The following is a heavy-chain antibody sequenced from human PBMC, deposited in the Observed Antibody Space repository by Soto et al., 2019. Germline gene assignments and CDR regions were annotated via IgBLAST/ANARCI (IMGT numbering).Heavy chain of an antibody. D-gene: IGHD3-9*01. CDR3: ARGWGRLVIYPETFDY. V-gene: IGHV4-34*01. J-gene: IGHJ4*02. Sequence: QVQLQQWGAGLLKPSETLSLTCAVYGGSFSGYYWSWIRQPPGKGLEWIGEINHSGSTNYNPSLKSRVNISVDTSKHQFSLKLSSVTAADTAVYYCARGWGRLVIYPETFDYWGQGTLVTVSS. CDR2: INHSGST. CDR1: GGSFSGYY.